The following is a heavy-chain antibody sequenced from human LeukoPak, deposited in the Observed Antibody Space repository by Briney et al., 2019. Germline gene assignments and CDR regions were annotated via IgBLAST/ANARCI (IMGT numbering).Heavy chain of an antibody. V-gene: IGHV1-18*04. Sequence: ASVKVSCKASGYTFTGYYMHWVRQAPGQGLEWMGWISAYNGNTNYAQKLQGRVTMTTDTSTSTAYMELRSLRSDDTAVYYCARMIAVAFAFDIWGQGTMVTVSS. D-gene: IGHD6-19*01. CDR2: ISAYNGNT. J-gene: IGHJ3*02. CDR1: GYTFTGYY. CDR3: ARMIAVAFAFDI.